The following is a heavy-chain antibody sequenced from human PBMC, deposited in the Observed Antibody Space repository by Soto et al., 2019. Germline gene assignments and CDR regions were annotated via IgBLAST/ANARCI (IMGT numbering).Heavy chain of an antibody. Sequence: EVQLLESGGGLVQPGGSLRLSCAASGFSFSNYAMSWVRQAAGKGLEWVSGISGSGESTYYADSVKGRFTISRDNSKDTLYLQMNSLRAEDTAVYYCAKGREYSSGWYYYGMDVW. CDR3: AKGREYSSGWYYYGMDV. CDR2: ISGSGEST. V-gene: IGHV3-23*01. CDR1: GFSFSNYA. J-gene: IGHJ6*01. D-gene: IGHD6-19*01.